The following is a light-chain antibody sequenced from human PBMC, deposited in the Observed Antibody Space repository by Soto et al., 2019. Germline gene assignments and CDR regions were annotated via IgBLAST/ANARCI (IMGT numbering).Light chain of an antibody. J-gene: IGLJ1*01. CDR2: DVS. Sequence: QSVLTQPASVSESPGQSITISCTGTSSDVGGYNYVSWYQQHPGKAPKLMIYDVSNRPSGVSNRFSGSKSGNTASLTISGLQAEDEADYYCTSYTGSSTHVFGTGTKVTVL. CDR1: SSDVGGYNY. CDR3: TSYTGSSTHV. V-gene: IGLV2-14*01.